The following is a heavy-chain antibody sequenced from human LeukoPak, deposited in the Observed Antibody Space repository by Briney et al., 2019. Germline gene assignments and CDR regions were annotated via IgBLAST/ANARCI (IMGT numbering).Heavy chain of an antibody. J-gene: IGHJ1*01. Sequence: GGSLRLSCAASGFTVSSNYMSWVRKAPGKGLEWVSVIYSGGSTYYADSVKGRFTISRHNSKNTLYLQMNSLRAEDTAVYYCARLRGYYDSSGYYSRAEYFQQWGQGTLVTVSS. V-gene: IGHV3-53*04. CDR3: ARLRGYYDSSGYYSRAEYFQQ. CDR2: IYSGGST. CDR1: GFTVSSNY. D-gene: IGHD3-22*01.